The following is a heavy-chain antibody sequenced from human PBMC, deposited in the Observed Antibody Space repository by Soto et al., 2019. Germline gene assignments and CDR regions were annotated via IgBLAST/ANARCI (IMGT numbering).Heavy chain of an antibody. CDR1: GGSISSYY. V-gene: IGHV4-59*01. Sequence: QVQLQESGPGLVKPSETLSLTCTVSGGSISSYYWSWIRQPPGKGLEWIGYIYYSGSTNYNPSLKSRVTISVDTSKNQFSLKLSSVTAADTSVYYCARVRYYYGSGISPWSDPWGQGTLVTVSS. J-gene: IGHJ5*02. CDR2: IYYSGST. CDR3: ARVRYYYGSGISPWSDP. D-gene: IGHD3-10*01.